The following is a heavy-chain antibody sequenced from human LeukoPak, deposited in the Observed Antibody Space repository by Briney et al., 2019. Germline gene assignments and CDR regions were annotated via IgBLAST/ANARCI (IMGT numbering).Heavy chain of an antibody. Sequence: PGRSLRLSCAASGFTFSSYSMNWVRQAPGKGLEWVSSISSSSSYIYYADSVKGRFTISRDNAKNSLYLQMNSLRAEDTAVYYCARDRWQYQLRTPKSFNWFDPWGQGTLVTVSS. CDR1: GFTFSSYS. CDR3: ARDRWQYQLRTPKSFNWFDP. D-gene: IGHD2-2*01. CDR2: ISSSSSYI. V-gene: IGHV3-21*01. J-gene: IGHJ5*02.